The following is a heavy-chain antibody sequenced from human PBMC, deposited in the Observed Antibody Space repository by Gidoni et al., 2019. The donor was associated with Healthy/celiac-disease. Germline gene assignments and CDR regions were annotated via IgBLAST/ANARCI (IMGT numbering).Heavy chain of an antibody. CDR2: INHSGST. CDR1: GGSFSGYY. D-gene: IGHD3-22*01. V-gene: IGHV4-34*01. J-gene: IGHJ4*02. CDR3: ARGNYDSSGYPYYFDY. Sequence: QVQLQQWGAGLLKPSATLSLTCAVYGGSFSGYYWSWIRQPPGKGLEWIGEINHSGSTNYKPSLKSRVTISVDTSKNQFSLKLSSVTAADTAVYYCARGNYDSSGYPYYFDYWGQGTLVTVSS.